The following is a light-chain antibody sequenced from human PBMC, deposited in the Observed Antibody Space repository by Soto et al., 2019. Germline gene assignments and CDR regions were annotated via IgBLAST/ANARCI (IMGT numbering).Light chain of an antibody. Sequence: LLTQSPATLSLSPGERATLSCRASQGVSNYLVWYQQRPAQAPRLLIYDVSHRATGIPARFSGSGSGTDFTLTISSLEPEDVAVYFCQQRGNWPLTFGGGTKVEI. V-gene: IGKV3-11*01. CDR2: DVS. J-gene: IGKJ4*01. CDR1: QGVSNY. CDR3: QQRGNWPLT.